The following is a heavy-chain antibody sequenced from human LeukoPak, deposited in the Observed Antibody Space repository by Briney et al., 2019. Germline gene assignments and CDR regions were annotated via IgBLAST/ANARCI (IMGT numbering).Heavy chain of an antibody. Sequence: GGSLRLSCAASGFSFGDSGMSWVRQAPGKGLEWVSGINWSGGSTDYADSVKGRFTISRDNAKNSLFLQMNSLRVEDTALYYCARGGISIFRVVKYMDLWAKGTTVSVSS. D-gene: IGHD3-3*01. CDR2: INWSGGST. J-gene: IGHJ6*03. CDR3: ARGGISIFRVVKYMDL. V-gene: IGHV3-20*04. CDR1: GFSFGDSG.